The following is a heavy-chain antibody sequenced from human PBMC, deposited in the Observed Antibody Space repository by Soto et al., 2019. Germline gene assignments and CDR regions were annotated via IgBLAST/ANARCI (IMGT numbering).Heavy chain of an antibody. CDR2: IYYSGST. CDR1: GGSISSYY. V-gene: IGHV4-59*01. Sequence: SETLSLTCTVSGGSISSYYWSWIRQPPGKGLEWIGYIYYSGSTNYNPSLKSRVTISVDTSKNQFSLKLSSVTAADTAVYYCARSTRDRFLQYYYYYMDVWGKGTTVTVSS. J-gene: IGHJ6*03. CDR3: ARSTRDRFLQYYYYYMDV. D-gene: IGHD1-1*01.